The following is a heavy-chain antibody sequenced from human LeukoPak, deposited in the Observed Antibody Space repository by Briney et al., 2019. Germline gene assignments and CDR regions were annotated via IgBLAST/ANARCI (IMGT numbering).Heavy chain of an antibody. J-gene: IGHJ3*02. CDR3: AKSHGDYVWGSYPSAFDI. CDR1: GFTFSSYA. V-gene: IGHV3-23*01. CDR2: ISGSGGST. Sequence: GGSLRLSCAASGFTFSSYAMSWVRQAPGKGLEWVSAISGSGGSTYYADSVKSRFTISRDNSKNTLYLQMNSLRAEDTAVYYCAKSHGDYVWGSYPSAFDIWGRGTMVTVSS. D-gene: IGHD3-16*01.